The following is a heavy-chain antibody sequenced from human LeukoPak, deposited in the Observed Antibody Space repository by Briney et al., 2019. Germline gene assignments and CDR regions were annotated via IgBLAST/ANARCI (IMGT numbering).Heavy chain of an antibody. Sequence: GGSLRLSCAASGFTFSSYEMNWVRQARAKGLEWVSSISSSSSYIYYADSVKGRFTISRDNAKNSLYLQMNSLRAEDTAVYYCARDLNYYDSSGYPAQNWFDPWGQGTLVTVSS. J-gene: IGHJ5*02. V-gene: IGHV3-21*01. CDR1: GFTFSSYE. D-gene: IGHD3-22*01. CDR2: ISSSSSYI. CDR3: ARDLNYYDSSGYPAQNWFDP.